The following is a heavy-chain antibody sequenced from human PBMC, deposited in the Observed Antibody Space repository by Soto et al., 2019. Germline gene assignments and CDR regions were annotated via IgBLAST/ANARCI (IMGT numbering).Heavy chain of an antibody. J-gene: IGHJ4*02. CDR1: GGPFSSYA. D-gene: IGHD4-17*01. V-gene: IGHV1-69*01. CDR3: VGGPGGDYVSYFDY. Sequence: QVQLVQSGAEVKKPGSSVKVSCNASGGPFSSYAISWVRQAPGQWLEWMGGIIPSFGTANYAQKFQGRVTITSDDSTSTASMELSSLRSEDTAVYYCVGGPGGDYVSYFDYWGQGPLVTVSS. CDR2: IIPSFGTA.